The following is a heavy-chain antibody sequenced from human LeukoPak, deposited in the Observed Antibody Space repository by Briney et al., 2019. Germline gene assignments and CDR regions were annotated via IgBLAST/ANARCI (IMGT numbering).Heavy chain of an antibody. J-gene: IGHJ4*02. V-gene: IGHV3-48*03. D-gene: IGHD2-8*02. CDR3: ARALSTGGRIDY. Sequence: GGSLRLSCAASGFTLSSYDMNWVRQAPGKGLEWLSYISSGGTTTYYANSVRGRFTISRDNAKNSLYLQMNSLRVEDTAIYYCARALSTGGRIDYWGQGTLVTVSS. CDR1: GFTLSSYD. CDR2: ISSGGTTT.